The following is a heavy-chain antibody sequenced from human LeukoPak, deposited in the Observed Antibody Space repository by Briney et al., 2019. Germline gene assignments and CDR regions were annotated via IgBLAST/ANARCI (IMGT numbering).Heavy chain of an antibody. Sequence: PSETLSLTRTVSGGSISSFYWRWIRQPAGKGREWIGRIYTGGSTNYNASPRSRVTMSVDTSKNQFSLKLSSVTAADTPVYYCARLTPGTTEFDYWGQPTLVTVPS. J-gene: IGHJ4*02. CDR1: GGSISSFY. CDR2: IYTGGST. V-gene: IGHV4-4*07. D-gene: IGHD4-17*01. CDR3: ARLTPGTTEFDY.